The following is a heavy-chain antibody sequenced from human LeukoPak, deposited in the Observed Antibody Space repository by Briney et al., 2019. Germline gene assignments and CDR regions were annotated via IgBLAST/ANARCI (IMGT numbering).Heavy chain of an antibody. J-gene: IGHJ5*02. CDR3: AKERLLWFGELSLDNWFDP. CDR2: ISGSGGST. V-gene: IGHV3-23*01. Sequence: GGSLRLSCAASGFTFSSYAMSWVRQAPGKGLEWVPAISGSGGSTYYADSVKGRFTISRDNSKNTLYLQMNSLRAEDTAVYYCAKERLLWFGELSLDNWFDPWGQGTLVTVSS. D-gene: IGHD3-10*01. CDR1: GFTFSSYA.